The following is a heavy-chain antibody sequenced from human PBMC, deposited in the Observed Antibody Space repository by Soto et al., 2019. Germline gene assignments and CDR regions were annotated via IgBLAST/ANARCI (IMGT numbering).Heavy chain of an antibody. J-gene: IGHJ4*01. CDR3: ARHPSGSYGQIDY. CDR1: GGSISSGGYS. Sequence: SETLSLTCAVSGGSISSGGYSWSWIRQPPGKGLEWIGYIYHSGSTYYNPSLKSRVAISVDTSKNQFSLKLSSVTAADTAVYYGARHPSGSYGQIDYWGQGTLVTFSS. V-gene: IGHV4-30-2*01. CDR2: IYHSGST. D-gene: IGHD1-26*01.